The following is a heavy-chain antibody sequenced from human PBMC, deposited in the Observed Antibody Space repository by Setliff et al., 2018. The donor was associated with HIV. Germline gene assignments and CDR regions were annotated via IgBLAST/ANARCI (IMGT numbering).Heavy chain of an antibody. Sequence: KVSCKASGYTFSAYNMHWVRQAPGKGLEWVGRIRSKANNYATEYGASVKGRFTISRDDLKNSLFLQMNSLKTEDTAVYYCTRNQGSSFGHGFDYWGRGTLVTVSS. J-gene: IGHJ4*02. V-gene: IGHV3-73*01. CDR3: TRNQGSSFGHGFDY. CDR1: GYTFSAYN. CDR2: IRSKANNYAT. D-gene: IGHD3-3*01.